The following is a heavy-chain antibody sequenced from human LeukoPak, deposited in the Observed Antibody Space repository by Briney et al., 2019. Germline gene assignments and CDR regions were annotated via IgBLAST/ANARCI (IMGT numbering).Heavy chain of an antibody. Sequence: SETLSLTCTVSGYSISSGYYWSWIRQPPGKGLEWIGYIYYSGSTNYNPSLKSRVTISVDTSKNQFSLKLSSVTAADTAVYYCARHGRIAARRDAFDIWGQGTMVTVSS. D-gene: IGHD6-6*01. J-gene: IGHJ3*02. CDR3: ARHGRIAARRDAFDI. V-gene: IGHV4-61*01. CDR1: GYSISSGYY. CDR2: IYYSGST.